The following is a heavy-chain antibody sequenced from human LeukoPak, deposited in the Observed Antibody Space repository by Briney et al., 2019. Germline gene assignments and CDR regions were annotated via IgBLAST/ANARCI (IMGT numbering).Heavy chain of an antibody. CDR1: GFTFSSYA. CDR2: ISYDGSNK. V-gene: IGHV3-30-3*01. Sequence: GRSLRLSCAASGFTFSSYAMHWVRQAPGKGVEGVAVISYDGSNKYYADSVKGRFTISRDNSKNTLYLQMNSLRAEDTAVYYCARRTAMVSLDYWGQGTLVTVSS. CDR3: ARRTAMVSLDY. D-gene: IGHD5-18*01. J-gene: IGHJ4*02.